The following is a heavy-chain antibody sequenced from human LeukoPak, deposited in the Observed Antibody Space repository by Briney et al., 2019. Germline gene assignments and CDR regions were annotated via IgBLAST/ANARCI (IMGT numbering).Heavy chain of an antibody. CDR3: AREIDYDSTAYVY. D-gene: IGHD3-22*01. CDR1: GVSISSSPYH. CDR2: IYYSGSS. V-gene: IGHV4-39*02. Sequence: SETLSPTCSVSGVSISSSPYHWGWIRQPPGKGLEWIGSIYYSGSSYSNPSLQSRVTMSIDTAKNQFSLKLSSVTAADTAVYYCAREIDYDSTAYVYWGRGTLVTVSS. J-gene: IGHJ4*02.